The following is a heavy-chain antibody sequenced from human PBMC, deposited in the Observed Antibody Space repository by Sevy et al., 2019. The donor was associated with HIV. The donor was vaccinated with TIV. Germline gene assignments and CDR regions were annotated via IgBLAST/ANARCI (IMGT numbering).Heavy chain of an antibody. Sequence: GGSLRLSCAASRFTFSNAWMSWVRQAPGKGLEWVGRIRGKIYDGTIDYAAPVKGRFSISRDDSKNTLYLQMNSLKTEDTAVYYCTTASWSQEDYYNYWGQGTLVTVSS. J-gene: IGHJ4*01. CDR1: RFTFSNAW. CDR3: TTASWSQEDYYNY. CDR2: IRGKIYDGTI. D-gene: IGHD6-13*01. V-gene: IGHV3-15*01.